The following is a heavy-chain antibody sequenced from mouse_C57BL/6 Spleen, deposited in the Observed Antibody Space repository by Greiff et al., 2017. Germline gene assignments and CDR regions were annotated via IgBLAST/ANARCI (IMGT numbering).Heavy chain of an antibody. V-gene: IGHV1-81*01. Sequence: VKLQESGAELARPGASVKLSCKASGYTFTSYGISWVKQRTGQGLEWIGEIYPRSGNTYYNEKFKGKATLTADKSSSTAYMELRSLTSEDSAVYFCARSYDYAYYYAMDYWGQGTSVTVSS. CDR1: GYTFTSYG. CDR2: IYPRSGNT. J-gene: IGHJ4*01. CDR3: ARSYDYAYYYAMDY. D-gene: IGHD2-4*01.